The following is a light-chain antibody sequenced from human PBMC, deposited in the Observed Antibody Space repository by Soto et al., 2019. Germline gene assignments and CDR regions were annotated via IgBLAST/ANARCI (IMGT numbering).Light chain of an antibody. CDR1: SSDVGSYNL. CDR2: EVS. J-gene: IGLJ2*01. V-gene: IGLV2-23*02. CDR3: CSYAGSVV. Sequence: QSALTQPASVSGSPGQSITISCTGTSSDVGSYNLVSWYQQHPGKAPKLMIYEVSKRPSGVSNRFSGSKSGNTASLTISGLQAEDEAYYYCCSYAGSVVFVGGTQLTVL.